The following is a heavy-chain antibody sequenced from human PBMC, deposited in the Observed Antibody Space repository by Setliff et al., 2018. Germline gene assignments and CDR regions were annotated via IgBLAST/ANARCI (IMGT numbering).Heavy chain of an antibody. D-gene: IGHD3-3*02. V-gene: IGHV3-21*01. Sequence: GGSLRLSCTASGFTFRTYNMNWVRQAPGKGLEWVSSISSSSDYIYYADSVRGRFTISRDNAKNSLYLQMNSLRAEDTAVYYCADIFDLSGYWGQGTLVTVSS. CDR2: ISSSSDYI. CDR3: ADIFDLSGY. J-gene: IGHJ4*02. CDR1: GFTFRTYN.